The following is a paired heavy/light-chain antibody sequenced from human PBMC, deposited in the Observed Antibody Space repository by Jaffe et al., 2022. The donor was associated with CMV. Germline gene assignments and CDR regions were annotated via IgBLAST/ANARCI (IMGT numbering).Heavy chain of an antibody. V-gene: IGHV3-48*03. D-gene: IGHD2-8*01. CDR3: ASGRHCINGKCNKAAYFQK. J-gene: IGHJ1*01. CDR2: ITVSGSST. CDR1: GFTFSNFE. Sequence: EVQLVESGGGLVQPGGSLRLSCTASGFTFSNFEMNWVRQSPGQGLEWISNITVSGSSTLYAASVKGRFTISRDNAKNSLFLQMNDLRAEDTALYYCASGRHCINGKCNKAAYFQKWGPGTLVIVSS.
Light chain of an antibody. Sequence: DIQMTQSPSTLSASVGDRVTITCRASQNIRNWLAWYQQKPGKAPEVLIYEASSLESGVPSRFSGTGYGTEFTLTISSLDPDDCATYYCQQYDDYPWTFGQGTKVEIK. J-gene: IGKJ1*01. V-gene: IGKV1-5*03. CDR3: QQYDDYPWT. CDR2: EAS. CDR1: QNIRNW.